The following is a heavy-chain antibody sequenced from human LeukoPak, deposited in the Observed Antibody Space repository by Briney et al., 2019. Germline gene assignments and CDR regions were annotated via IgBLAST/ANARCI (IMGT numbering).Heavy chain of an antibody. V-gene: IGHV3-21*01. D-gene: IGHD3-10*01. Sequence: GGSLRLSCAASGFTFSSYSMNWVRQAPGKGLEWVSSISSSSSYIYYADSVKGRFTISRDNAKNSLYLQMNSLRAEDTDVYYCARGYYGSGSLFDYWGQGTLVTVSS. CDR1: GFTFSSYS. CDR3: ARGYYGSGSLFDY. J-gene: IGHJ4*02. CDR2: ISSSSSYI.